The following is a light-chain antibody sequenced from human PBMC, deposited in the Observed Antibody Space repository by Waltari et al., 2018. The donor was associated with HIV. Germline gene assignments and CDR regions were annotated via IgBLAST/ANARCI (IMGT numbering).Light chain of an antibody. CDR3: IQALQIHGP. CDR1: PSLLHSIGYTY. Sequence: TVMTQSPLSLPVTPGDSASISCRSSPSLLHSIGYTYLSWYLQKPAQSPHLLISVGSNRASGVPDRFSGRGSGTDFKLKMSRVEAEDVGIYYCIQALQIHGPLGAGTTLEMK. V-gene: IGKV2-28*01. CDR2: VGS. J-gene: IGKJ4*01.